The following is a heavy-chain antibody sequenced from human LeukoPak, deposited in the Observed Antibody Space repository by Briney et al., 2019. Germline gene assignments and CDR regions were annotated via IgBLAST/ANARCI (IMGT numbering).Heavy chain of an antibody. Sequence: GGSLRLSCAASGFTFSGHWMSWVRQAPGKGLEWVANINQGGSEKYYVDSVKGRFTISRDNANNLLYLQMNSLRGEDTAVYYCTRDRSRAEDDWGQGTLVTVSS. V-gene: IGHV3-7*01. D-gene: IGHD1-14*01. CDR2: INQGGSEK. J-gene: IGHJ4*02. CDR3: TRDRSRAEDD. CDR1: GFTFSGHW.